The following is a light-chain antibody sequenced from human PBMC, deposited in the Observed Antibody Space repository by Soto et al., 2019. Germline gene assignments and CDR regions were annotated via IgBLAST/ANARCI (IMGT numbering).Light chain of an antibody. J-gene: IGKJ1*01. V-gene: IGKV3-20*01. CDR1: QSVSNN. CDR3: QQYSSSRT. CDR2: GGS. Sequence: EIVLTQSPVTLSLSPGDRATLSCRASQSVSNNLAWYRQKPGQAPRLLIYGGSSRATGIPVRFSGSGSETDFTLTITRLEPEDFAVYYCQQYSSSRTFGQGTKV.